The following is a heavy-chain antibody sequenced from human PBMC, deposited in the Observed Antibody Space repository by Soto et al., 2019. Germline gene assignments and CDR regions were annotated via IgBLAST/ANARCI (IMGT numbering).Heavy chain of an antibody. CDR1: GFSLTTSGVG. Sequence: QITLNESGPTVVRPTETLTLTCRFSGFSLTTSGVGVGWSRQSPGKAPEGLALLYWADDKRYSASLKSRLTIANDPSKNQVVLTVSDLDPTDTATYSCAHRVLRTVFGLVTTTAIYFDFWGQGTPVAVSS. CDR3: AHRVLRTVFGLVTTTAIYFDF. CDR2: LYWADDK. V-gene: IGHV2-5*02. D-gene: IGHD3-3*01. J-gene: IGHJ4*02.